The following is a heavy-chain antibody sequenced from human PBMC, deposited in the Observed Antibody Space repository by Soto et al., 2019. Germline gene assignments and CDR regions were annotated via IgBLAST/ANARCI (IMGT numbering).Heavy chain of an antibody. CDR1: GDSISSGYF. V-gene: IGHV4-30-4*01. CDR2: TYNSGTT. J-gene: IGHJ4*02. Sequence: QVQLQESGPGLVEPSQTLSLTCTVSGDSISSGYFWSWIRQSPGKGLEWIGHTYNSGTTYNNPSLRSRGTISKDPSRNPVSLGLTSVTAADTAVYYCARGPSADKIDYWGQGTLVTVSS. D-gene: IGHD3-3*01. CDR3: ARGPSADKIDY.